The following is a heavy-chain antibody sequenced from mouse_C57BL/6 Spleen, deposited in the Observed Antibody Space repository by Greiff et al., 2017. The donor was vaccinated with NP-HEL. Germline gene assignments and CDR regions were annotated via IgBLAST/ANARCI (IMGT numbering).Heavy chain of an antibody. Sequence: DVMLVESGPGMVKPSQSLSLTCTVTGYSITSGYDWHWIRHFPGNKLEWMGYISYSGSTNYNPSLKSRISITHDTSKNHFFLKLNSVTTEDTATYYCARGFSQGYFDVWGTGTTVTVSS. V-gene: IGHV3-1*01. CDR1: GYSITSGYD. CDR2: ISYSGST. J-gene: IGHJ1*03. CDR3: ARGFSQGYFDV.